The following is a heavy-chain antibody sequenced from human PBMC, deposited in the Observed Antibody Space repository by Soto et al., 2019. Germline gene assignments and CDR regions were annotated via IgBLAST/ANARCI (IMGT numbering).Heavy chain of an antibody. CDR1: GFIFSNSA. V-gene: IGHV3-30-3*01. CDR2: ISYDGNNK. D-gene: IGHD3-22*01. CDR3: AREVASYDRSGFYDY. Sequence: GGSLRLACAGSGFIFSNSAFHWVRQAPGKGLEWVALISYDGNNKYYADSVKGRFTISRDNSKNTLYLQMHSLRADDTAVYYCAREVASYDRSGFYDYWGQGALVTVSS. J-gene: IGHJ4*02.